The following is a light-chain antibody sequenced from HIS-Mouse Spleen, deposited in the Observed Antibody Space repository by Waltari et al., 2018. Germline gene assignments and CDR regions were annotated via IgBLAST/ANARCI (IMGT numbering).Light chain of an antibody. V-gene: IGKV1-9*01. CDR1: QGISSY. Sequence: DIQLTQSPSFLSASVVDRVTITCRASQGISSYLAWYQQTPGKAPKLLIYAASTLQSGVPSRFSGSGSGTEFTLTISSLQPEDFATYYCQQLNSYPPTFGQGTKVEIK. CDR3: QQLNSYPPT. J-gene: IGKJ1*01. CDR2: AAS.